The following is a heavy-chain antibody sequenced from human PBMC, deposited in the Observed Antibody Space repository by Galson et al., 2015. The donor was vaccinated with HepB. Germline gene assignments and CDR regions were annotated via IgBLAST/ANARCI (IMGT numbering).Heavy chain of an antibody. CDR2: IKSDGSET. D-gene: IGHD1-7*01. Sequence: SLRPSCAASGFTSSSYWMSWVRQVPGKGLEWVANIKSDGSETKYVDSVKGRFTIFRDNAKNSLYLQMKSLRVEDTAVYYCARDRLIIATTAGVDQWGQGALVAVSS. V-gene: IGHV3-7*01. CDR3: ARDRLIIATTAGVDQ. CDR1: GFTSSSYW. J-gene: IGHJ4*02.